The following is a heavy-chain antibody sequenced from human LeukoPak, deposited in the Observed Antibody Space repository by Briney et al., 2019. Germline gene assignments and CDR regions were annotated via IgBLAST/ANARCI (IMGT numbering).Heavy chain of an antibody. D-gene: IGHD4-17*01. Sequence: ASVKVSCKASGYTFTSYAMHWVRQAPGQRLEWMGWINAGNGNTKYSQEFQGRVTITRDTSAGTAYMELSSLRSEDMAVYYCARDRGHSGYGDYEYYFDYWGQGTLVTVSS. J-gene: IGHJ4*02. CDR1: GYTFTSYA. CDR3: ARDRGHSGYGDYEYYFDY. CDR2: INAGNGNT. V-gene: IGHV1-3*03.